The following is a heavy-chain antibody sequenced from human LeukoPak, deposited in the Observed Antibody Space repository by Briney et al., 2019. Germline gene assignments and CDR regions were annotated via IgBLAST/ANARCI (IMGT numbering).Heavy chain of an antibody. CDR3: ARDSPDYAGVSDC. D-gene: IGHD4-23*01. J-gene: IGHJ4*02. V-gene: IGHV4-59*01. Sequence: PSETLSLTCTVSGGSINHYYWSWIRQPPGKGLEWVGYAYYSGSTNYNPSLSGRVTISLDRSNNQVSLRLTSVTAADTAVYYCARDSPDYAGVSDCWGQGTLVTVSS. CDR2: AYYSGST. CDR1: GGSINHYY.